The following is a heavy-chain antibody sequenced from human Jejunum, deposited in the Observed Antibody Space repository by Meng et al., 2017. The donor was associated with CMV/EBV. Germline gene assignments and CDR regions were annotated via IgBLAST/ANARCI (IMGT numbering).Heavy chain of an antibody. J-gene: IGHJ4*02. V-gene: IGHV3-53*01. CDR1: GFTVSTNY. Sequence: EFHLVASVAGLRQPGGSLGCSCAASGFTVSTNYMSWVRQAPGKGLEWVSVIYSGGNTYYADSVKGRFTISRDNSKNTLYLQMNNLRADDTAVYYCAKEGLNAPFDYWGQGTLVTVSS. CDR3: AKEGLNAPFDY. CDR2: IYSGGNT.